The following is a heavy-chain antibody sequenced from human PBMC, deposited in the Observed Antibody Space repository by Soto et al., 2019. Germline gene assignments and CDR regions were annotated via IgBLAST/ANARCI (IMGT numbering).Heavy chain of an antibody. Sequence: PGESLKISCQGSGYAFSSYWIAWGRQMPGKGLGWVGIIYPGDSDTRYSPSLQGQVTISVDKSITTAYLQWSSLKASDTAMYYCARGYCTATICDPWFDPWGQGTLVTVSS. V-gene: IGHV5-51*01. D-gene: IGHD2-8*02. J-gene: IGHJ5*02. CDR3: ARGYCTATICDPWFDP. CDR1: GYAFSSYW. CDR2: IYPGDSDT.